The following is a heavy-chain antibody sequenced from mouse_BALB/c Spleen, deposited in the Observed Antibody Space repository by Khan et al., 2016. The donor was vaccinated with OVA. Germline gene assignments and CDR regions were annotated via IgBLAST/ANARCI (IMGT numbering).Heavy chain of an antibody. J-gene: IGHJ2*01. V-gene: IGHV2-2*02. Sequence: VKLEESGPGLVQPSQSLSITCTVPGFSLTTYGVHWVRQSPGKGLEWLGVIWSGGSTDYDAAFISRLSISKDNSKGQVFFKMNSLQDNETAIYYCARNRGGYFDYWGQGTTLTVSS. D-gene: IGHD3-3*01. CDR2: IWSGGST. CDR3: ARNRGGYFDY. CDR1: GFSLTTYG.